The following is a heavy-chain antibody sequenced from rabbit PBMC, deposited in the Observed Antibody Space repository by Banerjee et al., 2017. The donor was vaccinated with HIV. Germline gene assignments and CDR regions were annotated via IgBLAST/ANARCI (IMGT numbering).Heavy chain of an antibody. CDR1: GFSFSSDYD. J-gene: IGHJ4*01. D-gene: IGHD2-1*01. CDR3: ARGAGHADYGDASL. Sequence: QEQLVESGGGLVTLGGSLKLTCTASGFSFSSDYDMCWVRQAPGKGLEWIACIYTGSGNTVYASWAKGPFTISKTSSTTVTLQMTSLTAADTATYFCARGAGHADYGDASLWGPGTLVTVS. V-gene: IGHV1S45*01. CDR2: IYTGSGNT.